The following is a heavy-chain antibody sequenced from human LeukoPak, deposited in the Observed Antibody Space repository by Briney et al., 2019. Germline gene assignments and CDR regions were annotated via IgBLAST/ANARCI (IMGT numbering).Heavy chain of an antibody. CDR3: ARAVGHGSGSPRMDV. CDR1: GFTFSSHS. D-gene: IGHD3-10*01. CDR2: IISSSSTI. J-gene: IGHJ6*04. Sequence: GGSLTLSCAASGFTFSSHSMNWVRPAPGKGLEGVSYIISSSSTIYYADSVKGRFTISRDNAKNSLYLQVNSLRADDTAVYYCARAVGHGSGSPRMDVWGNGTTVTVSS. V-gene: IGHV3-48*01.